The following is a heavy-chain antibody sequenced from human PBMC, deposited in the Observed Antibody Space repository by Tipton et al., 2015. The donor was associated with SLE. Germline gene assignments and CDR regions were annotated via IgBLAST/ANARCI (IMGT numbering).Heavy chain of an antibody. V-gene: IGHV4-59*12. CDR3: VRGYCSDGVCYGRGFFDY. CDR2: LYYSGIT. D-gene: IGHD2-8*01. J-gene: IGHJ4*02. Sequence: TLSLTCTVSGGSISSYYWSWIRQPPGKGLEWIGNLYYSGITNYNPSLKSRVTISVDTSKNQFSLHLTSVTAADTAVYFCVRGYCSDGVCYGRGFFDYWGQGNLVTVSS. CDR1: GGSISSYY.